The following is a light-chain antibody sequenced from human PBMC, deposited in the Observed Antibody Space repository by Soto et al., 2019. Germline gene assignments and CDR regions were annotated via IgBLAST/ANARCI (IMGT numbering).Light chain of an antibody. V-gene: IGLV6-57*01. J-gene: IGLJ2*01. Sequence: NFMLTQPHSVSESPGKTVTISCTRSSGSIASNYVQWYQQRPGSSPTTVIYDDNQRPSGVPDRFSGSIDSSSNSASLTISGLKTEDEADYYCQSYDSSNPVVFGGGTKATVL. CDR3: QSYDSSNPVV. CDR2: DDN. CDR1: SGSIASNY.